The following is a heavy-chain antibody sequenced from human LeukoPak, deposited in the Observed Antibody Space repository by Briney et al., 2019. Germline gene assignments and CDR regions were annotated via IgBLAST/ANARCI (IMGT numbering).Heavy chain of an antibody. CDR1: GFTFSSYW. Sequence: PGGSLRLSCAASGFTFSSYWMSWVRQAPGKGLEWVANIKQDGSEKYYVDSVKGRFTISRDNAKNSLYLQMNSLRAEDTAVYYCARDQSYFDWLLFLFDYWGQGTLVTVSS. J-gene: IGHJ4*02. V-gene: IGHV3-7*01. CDR3: ARDQSYFDWLLFLFDY. D-gene: IGHD3-9*01. CDR2: IKQDGSEK.